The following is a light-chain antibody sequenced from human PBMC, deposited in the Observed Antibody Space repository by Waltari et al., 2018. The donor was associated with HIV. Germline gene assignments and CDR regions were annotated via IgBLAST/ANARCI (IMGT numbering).Light chain of an antibody. J-gene: IGLJ1*01. CDR1: YSNIGSDN. V-gene: IGLV1-47*01. Sequence: QSVLTQPPSASGTPGQRVTISCSGSYSNIGSDNVYWYQHLPGTAPKLLIYKNIRRPCEHPDRFSGAKTGASAYLAISALRSEDEADYYCTGWDASLSEYVFGPGTRVTV. CDR3: TGWDASLSEYV. CDR2: KNI.